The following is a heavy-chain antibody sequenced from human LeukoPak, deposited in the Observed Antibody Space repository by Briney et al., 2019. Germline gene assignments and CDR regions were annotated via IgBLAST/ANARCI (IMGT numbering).Heavy chain of an antibody. CDR1: GFAFNKFG. D-gene: IGHD3-16*02. V-gene: IGHV3-30*02. Sequence: GGSLRLSCAASGFAFNKFGLHWVRQAPGKGLNWVAFIQYDGTYKHYADSVKCRFTISRDNSQNTLYLQMDSLTYEDTAVYFCARDPKGIVIPYYFDDWGQGALVTVSS. CDR2: IQYDGTYK. CDR3: ARDPKGIVIPYYFDD. J-gene: IGHJ4*02.